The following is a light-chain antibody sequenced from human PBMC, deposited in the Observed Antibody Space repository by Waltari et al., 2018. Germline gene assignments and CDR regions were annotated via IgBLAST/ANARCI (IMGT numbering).Light chain of an antibody. CDR3: QQYGSSPYA. V-gene: IGKV3-20*01. Sequence: EIVLTQSPGPLSLSPGERATLSCRASQSVTRNFLAWYQQKPGQAPRLLIFAASSRATGIPDRFSGSGSGTDFTLTITRLEPEDFAVYYCQQYGSSPYAFGQGTNLEIK. CDR2: AAS. CDR1: QSVTRNF. J-gene: IGKJ2*01.